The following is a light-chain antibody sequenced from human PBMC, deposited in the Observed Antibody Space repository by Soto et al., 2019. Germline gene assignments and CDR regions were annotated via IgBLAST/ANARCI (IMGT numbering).Light chain of an antibody. Sequence: QPVLTQPPSVSGAPGQRVTISCTGSSSNIGAGYDVDWYQQHPGTAPKLLIYGNSNRPSGVPDRFSGSKSGTSASLPITGLQAGDEADYYCQSYDSSLSGSVFGGGTKLTVL. CDR3: QSYDSSLSGSV. V-gene: IGLV1-40*01. J-gene: IGLJ2*01. CDR2: GNS. CDR1: SSNIGAGYD.